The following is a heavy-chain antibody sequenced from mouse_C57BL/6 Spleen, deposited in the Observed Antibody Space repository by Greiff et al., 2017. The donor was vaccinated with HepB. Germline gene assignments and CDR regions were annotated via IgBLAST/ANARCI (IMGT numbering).Heavy chain of an antibody. J-gene: IGHJ3*01. CDR1: GYTFTSYW. CDR3: ARPIYDGYSPFAY. V-gene: IGHV1-55*01. CDR2: IYPGSGST. Sequence: VQLQQPGAELVKPGASVKMSCKASGYTFTSYWITWVKQRPGQGLEWIGDIYPGSGSTNYNEKFKSKATLTVDTSSSTAYMQLSSLTSEDSAVYYCARPIYDGYSPFAYWGQGTLVTVSA. D-gene: IGHD2-3*01.